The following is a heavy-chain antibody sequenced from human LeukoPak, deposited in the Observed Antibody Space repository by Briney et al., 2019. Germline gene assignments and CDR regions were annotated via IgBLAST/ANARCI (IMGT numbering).Heavy chain of an antibody. J-gene: IGHJ6*02. CDR1: GGTFSSYA. CDR2: IIPIFGTA. V-gene: IGHV1-69*01. Sequence: GASVKVSCKASGGTFSSYAISWVRQAPGQGLEWMGGIIPIFGTANYAQKFQGRVTITADESTSTAYMELSSLRSEDTAVYYCARVCSSSCDYYYGMDVWGQGTTVTVSS. CDR3: ARVCSSSCDYYYGMDV. D-gene: IGHD6-13*01.